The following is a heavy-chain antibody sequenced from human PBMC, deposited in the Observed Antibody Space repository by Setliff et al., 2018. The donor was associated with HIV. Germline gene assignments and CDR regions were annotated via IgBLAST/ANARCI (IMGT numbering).Heavy chain of an antibody. CDR3: AKDLFATGWYGRGYFDH. Sequence: GGSLRLSCAANGFSFSSYAMSWVRQAPGKGLEWVSSISDSGGSPYYADSVKGRFTISRDNSKNTLYLQMNSLKDEDTAIYYCAKDLFATGWYGRGYFDHWGQGVLVTVSS. V-gene: IGHV3-23*01. CDR2: ISDSGGSP. D-gene: IGHD6-19*01. J-gene: IGHJ4*02. CDR1: GFSFSSYA.